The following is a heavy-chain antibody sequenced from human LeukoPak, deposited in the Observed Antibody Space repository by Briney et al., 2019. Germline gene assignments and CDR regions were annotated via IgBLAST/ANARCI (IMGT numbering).Heavy chain of an antibody. CDR3: ARDLTSVPTR. CDR1: GFTFSSDS. J-gene: IGHJ4*02. CDR2: ISSSGNTK. D-gene: IGHD4-17*01. Sequence: GGSLRLSCAGSGFTFSSDSMNWVRQAPGRGLEWVSYISSSGNTKHYVDSVKGRFTISRDNAKNSVYLQMNSLRNEDTAVYYCARDLTSVPTRWGQGTLVTVSS. V-gene: IGHV3-48*02.